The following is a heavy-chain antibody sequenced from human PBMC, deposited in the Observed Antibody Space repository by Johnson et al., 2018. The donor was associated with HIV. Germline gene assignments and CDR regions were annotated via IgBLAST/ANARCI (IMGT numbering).Heavy chain of an antibody. CDR2: ITWNSGRI. V-gene: IGHV3-9*01. CDR1: GFTFSSYA. CDR3: AKDRAIAVDDGLDI. Sequence: VQLVESGGGLVQPGGSLRLSCAASGFTFSSYAMSWVRQAPGKGLEWVSGITWNSGRIGYADSVKGRFTISRDNAKNSLYLQMDSLRVEDTALYYCAKDRAIAVDDGLDIWGQGTLVTVSS. D-gene: IGHD6-19*01. J-gene: IGHJ3*02.